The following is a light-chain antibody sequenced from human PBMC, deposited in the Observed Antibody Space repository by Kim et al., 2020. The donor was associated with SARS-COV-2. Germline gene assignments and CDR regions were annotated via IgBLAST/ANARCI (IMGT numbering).Light chain of an antibody. CDR1: QSISRL. V-gene: IGKV1-5*01. J-gene: IGKJ1*01. CDR2: DAS. Sequence: ASVGDRVTITCRASQSISRLLAWYQQKPGKAPKLLIYDASNLQSGVPSRFSGRGSGTEFTLTISSLQPDDFATYYCQQYNSYSWTFGQGTKVDIK. CDR3: QQYNSYSWT.